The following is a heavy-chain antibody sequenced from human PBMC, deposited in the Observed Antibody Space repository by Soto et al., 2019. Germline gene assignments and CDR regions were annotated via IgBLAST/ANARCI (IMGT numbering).Heavy chain of an antibody. J-gene: IGHJ5*02. CDR1: GGSISGYY. V-gene: IGHV4-59*01. CDR3: ARVLHWSDP. CDR2: IHYSGNT. Sequence: SETLSLTCTVSGGSISGYYWSWIRQPPGKGLEWIGYIHYSGNTKYNPSLKSRVSISVDTSKNQFSLKLSSVTAADTAVYYCARVLHWSDPWSQGTLVTVSS.